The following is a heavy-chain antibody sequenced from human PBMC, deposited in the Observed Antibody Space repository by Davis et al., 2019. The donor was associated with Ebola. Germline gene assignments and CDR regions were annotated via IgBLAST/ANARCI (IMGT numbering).Heavy chain of an antibody. D-gene: IGHD4-11*01. CDR3: ARGRPTVTPRWFDP. J-gene: IGHJ5*02. CDR2: INPNSGGT. V-gene: IGHV1-2*02. CDR1: GYTFTSYD. Sequence: ASVKVSCKASGYTFTSYDINWVRQAPGQGLEWMGWINPNSGGTNYAQKFQGRVTMTRDTSISTAYMELSRLRSDDTAVYYCARGRPTVTPRWFDPWGQGTLVTVSS.